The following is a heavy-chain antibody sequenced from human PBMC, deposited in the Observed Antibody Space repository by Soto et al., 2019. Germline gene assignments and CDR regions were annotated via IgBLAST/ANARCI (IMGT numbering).Heavy chain of an antibody. V-gene: IGHV1-18*01. D-gene: IGHD3-22*01. Sequence: ASVKVSCKASGYTFTNSGISWVRQAPGQGLEWMGWIGAYNGHTKYAQKLQGRVTMTTDTSTSTAYMELRSLEPDDTAVYYCAREDYYDSSGYLPVRYYFGMDVWGQGTTVTVSS. CDR1: GYTFTNSG. J-gene: IGHJ6*02. CDR2: IGAYNGHT. CDR3: AREDYYDSSGYLPVRYYFGMDV.